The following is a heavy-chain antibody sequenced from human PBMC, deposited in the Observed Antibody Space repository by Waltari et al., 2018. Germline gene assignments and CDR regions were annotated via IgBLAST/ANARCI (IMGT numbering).Heavy chain of an antibody. D-gene: IGHD2-2*01. J-gene: IGHJ5*02. CDR1: GYPFTGYY. CDR2: INPNSGGT. V-gene: IGHV1-2*02. CDR3: ARGYCSSTSCYDGGWFDP. Sequence: QVQLVQSGAEVKKPGASVKVSCKASGYPFTGYYMHWVRQAPGQGLEWMGWINPNSGGTNYAQKFQGRVTMTRDTSISTAYMELSRLRSDDTAVYYCARGYCSSTSCYDGGWFDPWGQGTLVTVSS.